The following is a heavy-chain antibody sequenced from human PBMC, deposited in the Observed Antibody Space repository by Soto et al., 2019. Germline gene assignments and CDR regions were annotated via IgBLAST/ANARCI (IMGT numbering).Heavy chain of an antibody. D-gene: IGHD3-10*02. J-gene: IGHJ6*02. Sequence: QVQLVQSGAEVKKPGSSVKVSCKASRDTFSKYAFNWVRQAPGQGLEWMGWIIPIFGSRNYAEKFQGRVTITVDESTSTAYMELRSLRFEDTAVYYCARGETYVGVWGQGTTVTVSS. V-gene: IGHV1-69*01. CDR2: IIPIFGSR. CDR3: ARGETYVGV. CDR1: RDTFSKYA.